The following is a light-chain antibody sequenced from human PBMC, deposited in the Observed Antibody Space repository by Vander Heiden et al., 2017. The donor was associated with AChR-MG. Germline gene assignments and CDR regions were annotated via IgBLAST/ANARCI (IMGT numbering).Light chain of an antibody. J-gene: IGKJ1*01. CDR2: DAS. CDR1: QGVSSY. Sequence: EIVLTQSPATLSLSPGETATLSCRASQGVSSYLAWYQQKPGQAPRLLIYDASNRATGIPARFSGSGSWTDFTLTISSPEPEDFAVYYCQKRSNWPQTFGQGTKVEIK. V-gene: IGKV3-11*01. CDR3: QKRSNWPQT.